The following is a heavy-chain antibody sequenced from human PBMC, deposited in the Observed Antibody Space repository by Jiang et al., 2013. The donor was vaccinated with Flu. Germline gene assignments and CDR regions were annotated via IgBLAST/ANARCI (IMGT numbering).Heavy chain of an antibody. CDR1: GFTFSSYA. CDR3: AKVTYYDFWSGYQYYFDY. CDR2: ISGSGGST. Sequence: EVQLLESGGGLVQPGGSLRLSCAASGFTFSSYAMSWVRQAPGKGLEWVSAISGSGGSTYYADSVKGRFTISRDNSKNTLYLQMNSLRAEDTAVYYCAKVTYYDFWSGYQYYFDYWGQGTLVTVSS. J-gene: IGHJ4*02. V-gene: IGHV3-23*01. D-gene: IGHD3-3*01.